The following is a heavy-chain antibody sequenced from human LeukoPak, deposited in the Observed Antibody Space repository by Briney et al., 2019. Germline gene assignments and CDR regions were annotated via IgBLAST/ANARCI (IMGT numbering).Heavy chain of an antibody. V-gene: IGHV1-2*04. CDR2: INPNSGGT. J-gene: IGHJ3*02. D-gene: IGHD6-6*01. Sequence: ASVKVSCKASGCTFTGYYMHWVRQAPGQGLEWIGWINPNSGGTNYAQKFQGWVTMTRDTSISTAYMELSRLRSDDTAVYYCASAGYSSSQDAFDIWGQGTMVTVSS. CDR3: ASAGYSSSQDAFDI. CDR1: GCTFTGYY.